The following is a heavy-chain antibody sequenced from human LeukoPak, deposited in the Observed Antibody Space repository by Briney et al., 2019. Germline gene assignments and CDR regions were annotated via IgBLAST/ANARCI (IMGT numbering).Heavy chain of an antibody. Sequence: GGSLRLSCAASGFTFSSYWMHWVRQAPRKGLVWVSRINSVGSSTSYADSVKGRFTISRGNVKNTLYLQMNSLRAEDTAVYYCARDYVWGSYRPPGYWGQGTLVTVSS. CDR3: ARDYVWGSYRPPGY. CDR1: GFTFSSYW. D-gene: IGHD3-16*02. J-gene: IGHJ4*02. V-gene: IGHV3-74*01. CDR2: INSVGSST.